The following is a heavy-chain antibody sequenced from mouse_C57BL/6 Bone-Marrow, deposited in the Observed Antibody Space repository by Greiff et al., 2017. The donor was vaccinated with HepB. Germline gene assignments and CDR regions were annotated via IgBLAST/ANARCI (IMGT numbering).Heavy chain of an antibody. CDR2: ISSGSSYT. D-gene: IGHD1-1*01. Sequence: EVKLVESGGDLVKPGGSLKLSCAASGFTFSSYGMSWVRQTPDKRLEWVATISSGSSYTYYPDSVKGRITITRDKAKNTLYLHMSSLKSEDTDMYYCARPSTVVATRYFDVWGTATTVTVAS. V-gene: IGHV5-6*01. J-gene: IGHJ1*03. CDR3: ARPSTVVATRYFDV. CDR1: GFTFSSYG.